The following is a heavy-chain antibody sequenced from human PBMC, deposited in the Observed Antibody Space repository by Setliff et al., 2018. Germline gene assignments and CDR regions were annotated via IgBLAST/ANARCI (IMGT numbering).Heavy chain of an antibody. J-gene: IGHJ4*02. D-gene: IGHD5-12*01. CDR1: GYTFTRFG. Sequence: ASVKVSCKASGYTFTRFGIDWVRQAPGQGLEWMGWISAYAQKFQGRVTMTTDSSTKTVYMELRSLTSDDTAIYYCTRGPGPNVVVAMPFDRWGQGTLVTVSS. V-gene: IGHV1-18*01. CDR2: ISA. CDR3: TRGPGPNVVVAMPFDR.